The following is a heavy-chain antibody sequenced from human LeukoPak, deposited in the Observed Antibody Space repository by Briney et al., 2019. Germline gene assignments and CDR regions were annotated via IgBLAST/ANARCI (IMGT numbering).Heavy chain of an antibody. CDR1: GFTFGDYA. Sequence: GGSLRLSCTGSGFTFGDYAMAWVRQAPGKGLEWVTFIRTKPNGGAADYAAPVAGRFTISRDDSKSIVYLQMNSLKIEDTGVYFCTRDPPPFPWGQGTLVTVSS. CDR3: TRDPPPFP. J-gene: IGHJ5*02. V-gene: IGHV3-49*04. CDR2: IRTKPNGGAA.